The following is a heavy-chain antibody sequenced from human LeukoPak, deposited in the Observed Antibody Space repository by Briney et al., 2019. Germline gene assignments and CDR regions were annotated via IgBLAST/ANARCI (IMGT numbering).Heavy chain of an antibody. J-gene: IGHJ4*02. D-gene: IGHD3-10*01. V-gene: IGHV1-2*02. CDR1: GYTFSGYY. Sequence: ASVKVSCKASGYTFSGYYIHWVRQPPGKGLEWMGWIDPNSGGTKYAQKFQGRVTMTSDTSISTAFMDLGSLRSDDTAVYYCARGDHFGSGSYLGWGQGTLVTVSS. CDR2: IDPNSGGT. CDR3: ARGDHFGSGSYLG.